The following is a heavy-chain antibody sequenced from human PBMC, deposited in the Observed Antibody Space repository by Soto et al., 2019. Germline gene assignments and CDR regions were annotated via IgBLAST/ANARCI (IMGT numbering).Heavy chain of an antibody. V-gene: IGHV3-7*01. CDR3: ARDARLDCIEGKCYWGFDL. CDR2: IKEDGSAN. CDR1: GFTFSSYW. J-gene: IGHJ4*02. D-gene: IGHD7-27*01. Sequence: EVELVESGGGLVQPGGSLRLSCVASGFTFSSYWMSWVRQAPGKGLEWVADIKEDGSANYYVDSVKGRFTISRDNAKNSVYLQVNSLRVEDTAVYYCARDARLDCIEGKCYWGFDLWGQGTLVTVSS.